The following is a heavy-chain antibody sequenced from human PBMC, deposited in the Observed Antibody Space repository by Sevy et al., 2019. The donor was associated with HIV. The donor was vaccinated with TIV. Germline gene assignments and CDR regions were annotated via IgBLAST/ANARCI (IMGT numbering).Heavy chain of an antibody. J-gene: IGHJ4*02. CDR1: EFTFSDYY. D-gene: IGHD3-22*01. Sequence: GGSLRLSCAASEFTFSDYYMSWIRQAPGKGLEWISYISHTGSSIYYAASVKGRFTISRDNAKKSLYLQMTSLRADDTAVYYCAGLFLDSSGYYLDHWGQGTLVTVSS. V-gene: IGHV3-11*01. CDR2: ISHTGSSI. CDR3: AGLFLDSSGYYLDH.